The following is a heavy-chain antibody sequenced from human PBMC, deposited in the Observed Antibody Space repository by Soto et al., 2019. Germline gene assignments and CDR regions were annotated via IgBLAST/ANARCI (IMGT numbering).Heavy chain of an antibody. CDR3: ARAGGELLLSLDY. CDR1: GYTFTNYG. J-gene: IGHJ4*02. CDR2: ISAYNGNT. V-gene: IGHV1-18*04. Sequence: GPELKKPGASVKVSCKASGYTFTNYGISWVRQAPGQGLEWMGWISAYNGNTNYAEKFQGRVTMTTDTSTSTAYMELRTLRSDDTAVYYCARAGGELLLSLDYWGQGTLVTVSS. D-gene: IGHD1-26*01.